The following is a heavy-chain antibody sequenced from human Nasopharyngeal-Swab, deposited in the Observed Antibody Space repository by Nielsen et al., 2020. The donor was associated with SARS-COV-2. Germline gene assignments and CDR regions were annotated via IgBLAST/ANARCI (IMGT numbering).Heavy chain of an antibody. CDR2: ISSSSTII. Sequence: GESLKISCAASGFTFSSYSMNWVRQAPGKGLEWVSYISSSSTIIYYADSVKRRFTISRDNDKNLLYLKMNSLRAEDTAVYYWARGYCSRTSCFDDFDIWGQGTMVTVSS. D-gene: IGHD2-2*01. CDR3: ARGYCSRTSCFDDFDI. CDR1: GFTFSSYS. V-gene: IGHV3-48*01. J-gene: IGHJ3*02.